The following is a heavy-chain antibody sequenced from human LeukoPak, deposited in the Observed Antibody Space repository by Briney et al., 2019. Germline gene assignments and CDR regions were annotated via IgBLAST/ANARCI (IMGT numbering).Heavy chain of an antibody. CDR3: ARVRETYIAAAGTTVYYFDY. J-gene: IGHJ4*02. D-gene: IGHD6-13*01. Sequence: ASVKVSCKASGYTFTSYAMNWVRQAPGQGLEWMGWINTNTGNPTYAQGFTGRFVFSLDTSVSTAYLQISSLKAEDTAVYYCARVRETYIAAAGTTVYYFDYWGQGTLVTVSS. V-gene: IGHV7-4-1*02. CDR2: INTNTGNP. CDR1: GYTFTSYA.